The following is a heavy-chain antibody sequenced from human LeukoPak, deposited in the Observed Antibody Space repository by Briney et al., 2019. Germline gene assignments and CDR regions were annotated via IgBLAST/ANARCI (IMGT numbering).Heavy chain of an antibody. Sequence: SETLSLTCTVSGGSISSHYWSWIRQPPGKGLEWIGYIYYSGSTNYNPSLKSRVTISVDTSKNQFSLKLSSVTAADTAVYYCARGGIAPYWYFDLWSRGTLVTVSS. CDR3: ARGGIAPYWYFDL. D-gene: IGHD6-13*01. CDR1: GGSISSHY. CDR2: IYYSGST. J-gene: IGHJ2*01. V-gene: IGHV4-59*11.